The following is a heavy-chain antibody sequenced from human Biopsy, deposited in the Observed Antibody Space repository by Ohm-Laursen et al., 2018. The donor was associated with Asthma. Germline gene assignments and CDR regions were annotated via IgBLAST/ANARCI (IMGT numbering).Heavy chain of an antibody. V-gene: IGHV4-59*11. Sequence: GTLSLTCSVSGDSISVHYWWAWIRQPPGKGLEWIGYIYYSGTTNYNPSLRGRVTISVNTSKNQFSLKLSSVSAADTAVYFCARDSRGAGPDFDSWGQGTLVTASS. D-gene: IGHD6-19*01. CDR2: IYYSGTT. CDR1: GDSISVHY. J-gene: IGHJ4*02. CDR3: ARDSRGAGPDFDS.